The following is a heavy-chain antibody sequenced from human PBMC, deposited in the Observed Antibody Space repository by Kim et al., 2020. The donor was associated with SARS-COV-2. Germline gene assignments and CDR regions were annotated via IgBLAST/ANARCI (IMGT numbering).Heavy chain of an antibody. CDR2: IYYSGST. CDR3: ATMYSASSAPLDS. CDR1: GGSTSSYY. V-gene: IGHV4-59*01. D-gene: IGHD6-6*01. J-gene: IGHJ5*01. Sequence: SETLSLTCNVSGGSTSSYYWSWIRQPPGKGLEYIGYIYYSGSTTYHPSPESRVSISLHTSKNLFFLNLRSVTAADTAICYCATMYSASSAPLDSSGHGAPVTVSS.